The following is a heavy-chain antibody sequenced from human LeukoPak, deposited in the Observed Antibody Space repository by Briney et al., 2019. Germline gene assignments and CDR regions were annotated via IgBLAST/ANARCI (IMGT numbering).Heavy chain of an antibody. V-gene: IGHV4-59*01. CDR2: IYYSGST. Sequence: SETLSLTCTVSGGSISSYYWSWIRQPPGKGLEWIGYIYYSGSTNYNPSLKSRVTISVDTSKNQFSLNLSSVTAADTAVYYCARDLLSTAGHFDYWGQGTLVTVSS. CDR1: GGSISSYY. D-gene: IGHD6-19*01. CDR3: ARDLLSTAGHFDY. J-gene: IGHJ4*02.